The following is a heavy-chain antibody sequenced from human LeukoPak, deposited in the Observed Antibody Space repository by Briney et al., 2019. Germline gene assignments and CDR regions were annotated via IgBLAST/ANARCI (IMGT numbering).Heavy chain of an antibody. V-gene: IGHV3-7*01. CDR3: VKDRGWNTFDY. CDR1: GFTFGVSW. J-gene: IGHJ4*02. CDR2: IKEDGSVK. D-gene: IGHD1/OR15-1a*01. Sequence: PGGSLRLSCAASGFTFGVSWMSWVRQAPGKGLGWVGNIKEDGSVKNYVDSVKGRLTISRDNAKSSLFLQMNNLRVEDTAVYYCVKDRGWNTFDYWGQGTLVTVSS.